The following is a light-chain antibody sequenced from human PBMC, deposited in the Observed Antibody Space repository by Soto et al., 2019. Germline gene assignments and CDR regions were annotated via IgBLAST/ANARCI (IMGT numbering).Light chain of an antibody. V-gene: IGKV3-20*01. CDR1: QSVRNRY. CDR2: DAS. J-gene: IGKJ3*01. CDR3: QQSYT. Sequence: EIVLTQSPGTLSLSPGERATLSCRASQSVRNRYLAWYQQKPGQAPRLLIYDASSRATGIPDRFSGSGSGTDFTLTISRLEPEDFAVYYCQQSYTVGPGTKVDI.